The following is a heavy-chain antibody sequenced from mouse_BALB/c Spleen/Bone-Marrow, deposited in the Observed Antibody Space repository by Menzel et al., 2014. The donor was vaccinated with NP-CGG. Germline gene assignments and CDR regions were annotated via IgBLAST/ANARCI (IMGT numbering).Heavy chain of an antibody. CDR1: GDSITRGY. Sequence: EVQVVESGPSLVKPSQTLSLTRSATGDSITRGYWNWIRKFPGNKLKYMGYISYSGSTYYNPSLKSRISITRDTSKNQYYLQLNSVTTEDTATYYCARFRTTGAMDYWGQGTSVTVSS. CDR2: ISYSGST. V-gene: IGHV3-8*02. CDR3: ARFRTTGAMDY. J-gene: IGHJ4*01.